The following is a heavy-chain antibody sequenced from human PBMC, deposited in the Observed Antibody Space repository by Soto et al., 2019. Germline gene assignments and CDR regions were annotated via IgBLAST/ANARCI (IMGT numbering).Heavy chain of an antibody. CDR2: ISYDGSNT. CDR1: GFTFRSYG. V-gene: IGHV3-30*18. CDR3: AKESGHGLASSGFND. Sequence: QVQLVESGGGVVQPGRSLRLSCAASGFTFRSYGMHWVRQAPGKGLEWVALISYDGSNTFYSDSVKGRFTISRDNYKNTVFLQVNSLTADDTAVYYCAKESGHGLASSGFNDWGQGALVTVSS. J-gene: IGHJ4*02. D-gene: IGHD6-25*01.